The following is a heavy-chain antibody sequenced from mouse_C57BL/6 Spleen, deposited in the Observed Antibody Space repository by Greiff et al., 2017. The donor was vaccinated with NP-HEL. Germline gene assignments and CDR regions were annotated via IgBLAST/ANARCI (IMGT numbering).Heavy chain of an antibody. CDR1: GYTLTSYW. Sequence: QVQLQQPGAELVRPGTSVKLSCKASGYTLTSYWMHWVKQRPGQGLEWIGVIDPSDSYTNYNQKFKGKATLTVDTSSSTAYMQLSSLTSEDSAVYYCARGGLYGSSQNAMDYWGQGTSVTVSS. D-gene: IGHD1-1*01. CDR3: ARGGLYGSSQNAMDY. J-gene: IGHJ4*01. V-gene: IGHV1-59*01. CDR2: IDPSDSYT.